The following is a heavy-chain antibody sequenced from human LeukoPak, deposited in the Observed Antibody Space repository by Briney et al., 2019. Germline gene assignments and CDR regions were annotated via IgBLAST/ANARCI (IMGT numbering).Heavy chain of an antibody. J-gene: IGHJ6*03. D-gene: IGHD3-10*01. CDR1: GFTVSSYW. CDR2: IKRDGSEK. CDR3: ARDHGSMVRGVIGRSSDYSCYYYMDV. V-gene: IGHV3-7*01. Sequence: GGSLRLSCAASGFTVSSYWMSWVRRAPGKGLEWVANIKRDGSEKYYVDSVKGRFTISRDNAKNSLYLQMNSLRAEDTAVYYCARDHGSMVRGVIGRSSDYSCYYYMDVWGKGTTVTVSS.